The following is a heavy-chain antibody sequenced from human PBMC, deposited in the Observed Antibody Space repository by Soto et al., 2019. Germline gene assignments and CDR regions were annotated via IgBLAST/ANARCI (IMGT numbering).Heavy chain of an antibody. CDR2: ISYHGSNK. V-gene: IGHV3-30-3*01. J-gene: IGHJ4*02. CDR1: GFTFSTSA. D-gene: IGHD2-8*01. Sequence: QVQLVESGGGVVQPGGSLRLSCAASGFTFSTSAMHWVRQAPGKGLEWVALISYHGSNKYYADSVEGRFTISRDNSKNTVYLQMNSLRAEDTAAYYGARDSTKYADYWGQGTLVTVCS. CDR3: ARDSTKYADY.